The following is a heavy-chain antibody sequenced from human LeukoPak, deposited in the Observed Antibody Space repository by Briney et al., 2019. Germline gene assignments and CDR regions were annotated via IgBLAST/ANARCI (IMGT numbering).Heavy chain of an antibody. Sequence: SETLSLTCAVSGGSISSSNWWSWVRQPPGKGLEWIGEIYHSGSTNYNPSLKGRVTMSVDTSKNQFSLKMRSVTAADTAVYYCARGIAAASERAFDIWGQGTMVTVSS. CDR2: IYHSGST. D-gene: IGHD6-13*01. V-gene: IGHV4-4*02. CDR3: ARGIAAASERAFDI. CDR1: GGSISSSNW. J-gene: IGHJ3*02.